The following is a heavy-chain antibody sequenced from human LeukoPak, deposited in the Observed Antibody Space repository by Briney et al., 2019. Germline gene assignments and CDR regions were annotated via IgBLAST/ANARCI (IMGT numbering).Heavy chain of an antibody. CDR2: ISSSSYI. J-gene: IGHJ5*02. D-gene: IGHD3-3*01. V-gene: IGHV3-21*01. Sequence: GGSLRLSCAASGFTFSSYSMNWVRQAPGKGLEWVSSISSSSYIYYADSVKGRFTISRDNAKNSLYLQMNSLRAEDTAVYYCARDPTYYDFWSGYGNPSRFDPWGQGTLVTVSS. CDR1: GFTFSSYS. CDR3: ARDPTYYDFWSGYGNPSRFDP.